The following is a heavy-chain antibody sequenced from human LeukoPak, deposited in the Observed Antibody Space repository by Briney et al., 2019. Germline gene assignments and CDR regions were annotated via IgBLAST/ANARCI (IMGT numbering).Heavy chain of an antibody. J-gene: IGHJ4*02. CDR2: IYYSGST. CDR1: GGPITSYY. V-gene: IGHV4-59*01. D-gene: IGHD6-13*01. CDR3: ARGDIAAAGTVY. Sequence: PSETLSLTCTVPGGPITSYYWSWIRQPPGKGLEWIGYIYYSGSTNYNPSLKSRVTISVDTSKNQFSLKLSSVTAADTAVYYCARGDIAAAGTVYWGQGTLVTVSS.